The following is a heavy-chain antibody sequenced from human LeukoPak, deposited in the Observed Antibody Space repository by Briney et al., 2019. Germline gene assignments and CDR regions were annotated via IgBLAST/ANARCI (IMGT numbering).Heavy chain of an antibody. CDR3: ARGYYDFWSGYGGNWFDP. Sequence: VASVKSSCKASGYTSTSYGISWLRQAPGQGREWMGWISAYNGNTNYAQKLQGRVSMTTDTSTSTAYMELRRLRSDDTAVYYCARGYYDFWSGYGGNWFDPWGQGTLVTVSS. CDR1: GYTSTSYG. J-gene: IGHJ5*02. V-gene: IGHV1-18*01. D-gene: IGHD3-3*01. CDR2: ISAYNGNT.